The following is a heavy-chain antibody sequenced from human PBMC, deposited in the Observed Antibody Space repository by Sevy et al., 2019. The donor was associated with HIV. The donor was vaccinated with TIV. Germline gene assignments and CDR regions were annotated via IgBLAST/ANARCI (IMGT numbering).Heavy chain of an antibody. CDR3: ARTVLGPYFDH. D-gene: IGHD2-8*02. V-gene: IGHV3-11*01. CDR2: INSWGTTI. CDR1: EFTFSVYY. Sequence: GGSLRLSCAASEFTFSVYYMTWIRQAPGKGLELVSYINSWGTTIYYADSVKGRFTISRDNANNSLYLQRNSLRAEDTAVYYCARTVLGPYFDHWGQGTLVIVSS. J-gene: IGHJ4*02.